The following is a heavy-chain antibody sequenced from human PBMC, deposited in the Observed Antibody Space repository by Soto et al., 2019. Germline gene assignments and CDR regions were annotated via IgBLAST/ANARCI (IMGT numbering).Heavy chain of an antibody. CDR3: ARQIYDSDSGPNFQYYFDS. CDR1: GYRFAGYW. V-gene: IGHV5-10-1*01. CDR2: IDPSDSQT. D-gene: IGHD3-22*01. J-gene: IGHJ4*02. Sequence: GEPLKVSWRGSGYRFAGYWITWVRQMSGKGLEWMGRIDPSDSQTYYSPSFRGHVTISAAKSITTVFLQWSSLRASDTAMYYCARQIYDSDSGPNFQYYFDSWGQGTLVTVSS.